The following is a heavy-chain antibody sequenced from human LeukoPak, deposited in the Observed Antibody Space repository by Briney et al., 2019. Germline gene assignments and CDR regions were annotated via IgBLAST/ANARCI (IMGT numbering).Heavy chain of an antibody. CDR2: IKSDGSEK. Sequence: GGSLRLSCAASGFTFSNYWMNWVRQAPGKGLEWVANIKSDGSEKYYVDSVKGRFTISRDNAKNSLYLQMNSLRAEDTAVYYCARGYYAPPPDYWGQGTLVTVSS. J-gene: IGHJ4*02. CDR1: GFTFSNYW. D-gene: IGHD1-26*01. CDR3: ARGYYAPPPDY. V-gene: IGHV3-7*04.